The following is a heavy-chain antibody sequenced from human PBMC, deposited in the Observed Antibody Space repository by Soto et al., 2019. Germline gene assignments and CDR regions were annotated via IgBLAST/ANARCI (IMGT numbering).Heavy chain of an antibody. CDR2: ISAYNGNT. CDR1: GYTFTSYG. Sequence: QVQLVQSGAEVKKPGASVKVSCKASGYTFTSYGISWVRQAPGQGLEWMGWISAYNGNTNYPQKIQGRVTMPTDTSTSTNYLELRSLRSDDTAVYSCTRTYSSSYGMDVWGQGTTVTVSS. J-gene: IGHJ6*02. V-gene: IGHV1-18*01. CDR3: TRTYSSSYGMDV. D-gene: IGHD6-13*01.